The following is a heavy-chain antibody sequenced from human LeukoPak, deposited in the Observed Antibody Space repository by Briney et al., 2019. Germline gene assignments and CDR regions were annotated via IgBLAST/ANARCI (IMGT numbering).Heavy chain of an antibody. J-gene: IGHJ4*02. CDR1: GDSINSLDL. CDR3: ARGRQFVGP. V-gene: IGHV4-4*02. CDR2: MYLSGTT. Sequence: SETLSLTCTVSGDSINSLDLWSWVRQPPGKGLEWIGEMYLSGTTHSNPSVKSRVTISIDKSKNQFFLNLSSVTAADTAVYYCARGRQFVGPWGQGTLVTVSS. D-gene: IGHD1-26*01.